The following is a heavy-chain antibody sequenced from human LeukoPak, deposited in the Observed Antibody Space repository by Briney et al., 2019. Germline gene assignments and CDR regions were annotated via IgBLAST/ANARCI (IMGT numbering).Heavy chain of an antibody. D-gene: IGHD5-24*01. CDR1: AGSISNYQ. V-gene: IGHV4-59*01. J-gene: IGHJ4*02. CDR3: ARDGEGRWLQSGY. CDR2: ISYSGTT. Sequence: SETLSLTCTVSAGSISNYQWSWIRQPPGRGLEWIGYISYSGTTNYNPSLKSRVTMSADTSQNQFSLKLSSVTAADTAVYYCARDGEGRWLQSGYWGQGTLVTVSS.